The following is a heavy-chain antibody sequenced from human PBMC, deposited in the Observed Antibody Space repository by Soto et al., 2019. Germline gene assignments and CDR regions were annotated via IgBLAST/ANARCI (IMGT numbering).Heavy chain of an antibody. Sequence: SETLSLTCTVSGGSISSYYWSWIQQPPGKGLEWIGYIYYSGSTNYNPSLKSRVTISVDTSKNQFSLKLSSVTAADTAVYYCARHTYRYCSGGSCYGPTWFDPWGQGTLVTVSS. CDR1: GGSISSYY. J-gene: IGHJ5*02. CDR2: IYYSGST. D-gene: IGHD2-15*01. CDR3: ARHTYRYCSGGSCYGPTWFDP. V-gene: IGHV4-59*01.